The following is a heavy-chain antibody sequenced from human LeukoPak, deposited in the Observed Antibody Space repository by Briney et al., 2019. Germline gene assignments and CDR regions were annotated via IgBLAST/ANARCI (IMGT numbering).Heavy chain of an antibody. J-gene: IGHJ4*02. CDR3: AREEYDYALGAFDY. CDR2: ISSSSSYI. Sequence: GGSLRLSCAASGFTLSSYSMSWVRQAPGKGLEWVSSISSSSSYIYYADSVKGRFTISRDNAKNSLYLQMNSLRTEDTAVYYCAREEYDYALGAFDYWGQGTLVTVSS. D-gene: IGHD4/OR15-4a*01. V-gene: IGHV3-21*01. CDR1: GFTLSSYS.